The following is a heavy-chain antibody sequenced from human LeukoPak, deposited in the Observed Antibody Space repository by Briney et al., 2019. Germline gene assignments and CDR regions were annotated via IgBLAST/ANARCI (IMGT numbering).Heavy chain of an antibody. CDR3: ARGSSSDSLAGRVFDY. D-gene: IGHD2-2*01. CDR2: VYHSGTT. J-gene: IGHJ4*02. V-gene: IGHV4-59*01. CDR1: GGSIRGYY. Sequence: KSSETLSLTCSVSGGSIRGYYWSWIRQSPGKGLEWIGNVYHSGTTKYDPSLKSRVTISVDTSKNQFSLNLNSVTAADTAVYYCARGSSSDSLAGRVFDYWGQGTLVTVSS.